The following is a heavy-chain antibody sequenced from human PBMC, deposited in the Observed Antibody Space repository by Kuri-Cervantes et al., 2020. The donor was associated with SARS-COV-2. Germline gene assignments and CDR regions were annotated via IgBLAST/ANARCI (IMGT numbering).Heavy chain of an antibody. D-gene: IGHD1-26*01. Sequence: GESLKISCTASRFTFHTYWMSWVRQAPGKGLEWVANIKQDGSETYYVASVKGRFTISRDNAKKSLFLQMNSLRVEDTAFHYCVRDRGLPYESDAFDIWGLGTMVTVSS. V-gene: IGHV3-7*01. CDR1: RFTFHTYW. J-gene: IGHJ3*02. CDR2: IKQDGSET. CDR3: VRDRGLPYESDAFDI.